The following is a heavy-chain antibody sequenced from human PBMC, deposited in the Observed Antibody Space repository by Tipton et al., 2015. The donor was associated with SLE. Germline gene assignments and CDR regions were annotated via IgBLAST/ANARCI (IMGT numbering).Heavy chain of an antibody. CDR1: GGSISSSSYY. V-gene: IGHV4-39*07. CDR2: INHSGST. CDR3: ARGFAVAGNNWFDP. D-gene: IGHD6-19*01. Sequence: TLSLTCTVSGGSISSSSYYWSWIRQPPGKGLEWIGEINHSGSTNYNPSLKSRVTISVDTSKNQFSLKLSSVTAADTAVYYCARGFAVAGNNWFDPWGQGTLVTVSS. J-gene: IGHJ5*02.